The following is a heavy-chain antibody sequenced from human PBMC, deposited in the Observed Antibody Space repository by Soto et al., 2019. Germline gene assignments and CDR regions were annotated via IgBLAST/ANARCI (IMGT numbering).Heavy chain of an antibody. CDR1: GYSFTTYG. J-gene: IGHJ5*02. V-gene: IGHV1-18*01. Sequence: QVQLVQSGAEVKKPGASVKVSCKASGYSFTTYGISWVRQAPGQGLEWMGWISGYNGDTKYVQKLQGKVSMTTDTSANTADTQLRIPGSADPAVYYCSRAGDCSRTSCSGWFEPWGQGTLVTVSS. CDR2: ISGYNGDT. D-gene: IGHD2-2*03. CDR3: SRAGDCSRTSCSGWFEP.